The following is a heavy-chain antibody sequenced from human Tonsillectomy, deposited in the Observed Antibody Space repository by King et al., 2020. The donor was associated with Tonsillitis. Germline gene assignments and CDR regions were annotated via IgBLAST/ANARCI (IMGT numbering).Heavy chain of an antibody. J-gene: IGHJ4*02. V-gene: IGHV1-18*01. D-gene: IGHD1-26*01. Sequence: QLVQSGAEVRKPGASVKVSCKASGYTFTNNGISWVRQAPGQGLEWMGWISAYTGNTNYAQKLQGRVTMTMDTSTSTAYMDLRSLRFDDTAVYYCARGPEWEPIDSGGQGTLVTVSS. CDR1: GYTFTNNG. CDR2: ISAYTGNT. CDR3: ARGPEWEPIDS.